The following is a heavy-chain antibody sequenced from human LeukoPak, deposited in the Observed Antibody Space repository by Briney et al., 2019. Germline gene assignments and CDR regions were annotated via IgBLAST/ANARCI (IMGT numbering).Heavy chain of an antibody. CDR2: IYHSGST. J-gene: IGHJ4*02. D-gene: IGHD3-22*01. V-gene: IGHV4-38-2*02. CDR3: ATIDSDY. Sequence: SETLSLTCTVSGYSISSGYYWGWIRQPPGKGLEWIGSIYHSGSTYYNPSLKSRVTISVDTSKNQFSLKLSSVTAADTAVYYCATIDSDYWGQGTLVTVSS. CDR1: GYSISSGYY.